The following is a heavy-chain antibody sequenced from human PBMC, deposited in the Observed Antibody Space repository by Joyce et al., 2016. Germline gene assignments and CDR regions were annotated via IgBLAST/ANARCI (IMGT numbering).Heavy chain of an antibody. D-gene: IGHD4-11*01. Sequence: QVQLQASGPGLVKPSETLSLTCNISGGSISSYYWSWLRQAPGRGLEWIGYVYNSGNTNDNPSLKSRVTMSEDVSKNQFSLKLSSVTAADTAVYYCARADYSNSYFDSWGQGTLVTVSS. J-gene: IGHJ5*01. CDR2: VYNSGNT. CDR1: GGSISSYY. V-gene: IGHV4-59*01. CDR3: ARADYSNSYFDS.